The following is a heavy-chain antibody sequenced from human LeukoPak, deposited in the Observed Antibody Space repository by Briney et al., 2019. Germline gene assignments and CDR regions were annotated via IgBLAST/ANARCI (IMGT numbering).Heavy chain of an antibody. J-gene: IGHJ4*02. V-gene: IGHV4-39*01. Sequence: SETLSLTCTVSGGSICSSSYYWGWIRQPPGKGLEWIGNIYYTGSTYHNPSFESRVTMSVDTSNNQFSLRLSSVTAADTAVYYCARSSGTGTFSYWGQGTLVTVSS. CDR3: ARSSGTGTFSY. CDR1: GGSICSSSYY. D-gene: IGHD6-25*01. CDR2: IYYTGST.